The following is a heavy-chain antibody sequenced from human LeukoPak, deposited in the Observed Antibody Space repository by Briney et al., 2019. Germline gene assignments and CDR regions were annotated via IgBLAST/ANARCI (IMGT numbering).Heavy chain of an antibody. CDR2: ISPSGSST. CDR1: GFTFRSYT. Sequence: SGGSLRLSCAASGFTFRSYTMNWVRRAPGKGLDWVSSISPSGSSTYNADSVRGRFTISRDNAKDAVYLQMNSLRGEDTAVYYCVRDFLGESGAGGCWGQGTLVTVSS. D-gene: IGHD3-10*01. CDR3: VRDFLGESGAGGC. V-gene: IGHV3-21*01. J-gene: IGHJ4*02.